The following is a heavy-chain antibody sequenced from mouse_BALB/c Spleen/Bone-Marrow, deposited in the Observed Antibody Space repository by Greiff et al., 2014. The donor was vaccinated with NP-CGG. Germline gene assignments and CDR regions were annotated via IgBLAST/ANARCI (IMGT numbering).Heavy chain of an antibody. Sequence: QVQLKQSGPELVRPGVSMKISCKGSGYTSTDYAMHWVKQSHAKSLEWIGVISTYSGNTNYNQKFKGKATMTVDKSSSTAYLELARLTSEDSAIYYCASPIYYGNYEGFAYWGQGTLVTVSA. CDR3: ASPIYYGNYEGFAY. J-gene: IGHJ3*01. V-gene: IGHV1-67*01. CDR1: GYTSTDYA. CDR2: ISTYSGNT. D-gene: IGHD2-1*01.